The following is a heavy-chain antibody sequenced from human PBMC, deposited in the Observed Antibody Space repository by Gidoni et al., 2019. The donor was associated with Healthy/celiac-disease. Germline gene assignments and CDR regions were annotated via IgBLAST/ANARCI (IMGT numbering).Heavy chain of an antibody. Sequence: QVQLVESGGGVVQPGRSLRLSCAASGFTFSSYGMHWVRQAPGKGLGWVAVISYDGSNKYYADSVKGRFTISRDNSKNTLYLQMNSLRAEDTAVYYCAKVKGSGHHFDYWGQGTLVTVSS. CDR2: ISYDGSNK. CDR3: AKVKGSGHHFDY. V-gene: IGHV3-30*18. J-gene: IGHJ4*02. CDR1: GFTFSSYG. D-gene: IGHD3-10*01.